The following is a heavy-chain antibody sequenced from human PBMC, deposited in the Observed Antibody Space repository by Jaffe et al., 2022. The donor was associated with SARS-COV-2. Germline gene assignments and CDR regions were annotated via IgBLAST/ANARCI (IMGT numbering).Heavy chain of an antibody. Sequence: EEQLVESGGGLVQPGGSLRLSCAASGFTFSSYWMSWVRQAPGKGLEWVANIKEDGSVIYYVDSVKGRFTMSRDNAKNALYLQMDSLRAEDTAMYYCARAKRPIGLSYPYAFEFWGQGTMVTVSS. CDR2: IKEDGSVI. J-gene: IGHJ3*01. D-gene: IGHD2-15*01. V-gene: IGHV3-7*03. CDR1: GFTFSSYW. CDR3: ARAKRPIGLSYPYAFEF.